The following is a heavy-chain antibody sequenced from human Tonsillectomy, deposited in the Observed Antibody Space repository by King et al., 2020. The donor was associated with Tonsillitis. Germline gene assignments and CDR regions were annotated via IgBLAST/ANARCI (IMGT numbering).Heavy chain of an antibody. D-gene: IGHD3-22*01. Sequence: VQLVESGGGLIQPGGSLRLSCAASGFTVSSNYMSWVRQAPGKGLEWVSTIYTGDRTYDSDSVKGRFTISRDKSNNKLYLQMNSLRTEDTAMYYCARDHPRTSVFYPDAFDLWGQGTMVTVSS. V-gene: IGHV3-53*01. CDR3: ARDHPRTSVFYPDAFDL. CDR2: IYTGDRT. CDR1: GFTVSSNY. J-gene: IGHJ3*01.